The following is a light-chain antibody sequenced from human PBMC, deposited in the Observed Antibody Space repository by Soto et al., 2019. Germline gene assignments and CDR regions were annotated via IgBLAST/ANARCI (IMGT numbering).Light chain of an antibody. CDR1: SSDVGGYKF. CDR2: EVN. Sequence: QSALTQPASVSASPGQSITISCTGTSSDVGGYKFVSWYQHHPGKAPKLMIYEVNNRPSGVSNRFSGSKSANTASLTISGLQPEDEADYYCLSYTSANTRVFGGGTQLTVL. J-gene: IGLJ3*02. CDR3: LSYTSANTRV. V-gene: IGLV2-14*01.